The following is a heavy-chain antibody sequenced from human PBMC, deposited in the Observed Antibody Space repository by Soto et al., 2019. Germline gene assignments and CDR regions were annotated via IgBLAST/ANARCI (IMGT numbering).Heavy chain of an antibody. CDR3: TRDRRGLYDDESRRYYRDYCDI. J-gene: IGHJ3*02. CDR2: TIPIFGTA. CDR1: GGTFSSYA. V-gene: IGHV1-69*01. D-gene: IGHD3-22*01. Sequence: QVQLVQSAAEVKKPGSSVKVSCKASGGTFSSYAISWVRQAPGQGLEWMVGTIPIFGTANYTQKFQGRATITPAESTDNAYMERSHMRAGDTAEYYCTRDRRGLYDDESRRYYRDYCDIWVQGTTVTVSS.